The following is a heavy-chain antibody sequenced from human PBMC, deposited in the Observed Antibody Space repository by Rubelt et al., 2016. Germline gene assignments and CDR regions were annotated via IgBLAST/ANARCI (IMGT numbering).Heavy chain of an antibody. CDR3: ARDVDYYDSSGYYPFDY. Sequence: QVQLVQSGAEVKKPGASVKVSCKASGYTFTGYYMHWVRQAPGQGLEWMGWINPNSGGTNYAQKFQGRVTMTRDTSISTAYMELSRLRSDDTAVYYCARDVDYYDSSGYYPFDYWGQGTLVTVSS. CDR1: GYTFTGYY. V-gene: IGHV1-2*02. CDR2: INPNSGGT. J-gene: IGHJ4*02. D-gene: IGHD3-22*01.